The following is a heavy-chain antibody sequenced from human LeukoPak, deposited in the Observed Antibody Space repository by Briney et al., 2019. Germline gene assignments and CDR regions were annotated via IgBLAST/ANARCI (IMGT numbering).Heavy chain of an antibody. CDR1: GFIFSSYG. V-gene: IGHV3-48*01. CDR3: ARVFIGDYGDYQFDY. D-gene: IGHD4-17*01. CDR2: ISSSSTI. J-gene: IGHJ4*02. Sequence: GGSLRLSCAASGFIFSSYGMNWVRQAPGKGLEWVSYISSSSTIYYADSVKGRFTISRDNAKNSLYLQMNSLRAEDTAVYYCARVFIGDYGDYQFDYWGQGTLVTVSS.